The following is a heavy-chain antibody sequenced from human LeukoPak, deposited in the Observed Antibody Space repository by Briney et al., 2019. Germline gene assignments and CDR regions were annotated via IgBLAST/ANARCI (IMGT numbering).Heavy chain of an antibody. CDR2: ISYDGSNK. Sequence: GGSLRLSCAASGFTFSSYAMHWVRQAPGKGLEWVAVISYDGSNKYYADSEKGRFTISRDNSKNTLYLQMNSLRAEDTAVYYCARTGIAARPGAFDIWGQRTMVTVSS. J-gene: IGHJ3*02. CDR1: GFTFSSYA. V-gene: IGHV3-30-3*01. CDR3: ARTGIAARPGAFDI. D-gene: IGHD6-6*01.